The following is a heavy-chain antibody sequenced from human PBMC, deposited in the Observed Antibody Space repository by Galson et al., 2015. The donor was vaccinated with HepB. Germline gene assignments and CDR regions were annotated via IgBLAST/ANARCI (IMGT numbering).Heavy chain of an antibody. CDR3: ARAVGSSDMFGY. V-gene: IGHV3-48*02. J-gene: IGHJ4*02. D-gene: IGHD6-6*01. CDR1: GFTFSSYS. Sequence: SLRLSCAASGFTFSSYSMNWVRQAPGKGLEWVSYISSSGSTIYYADSVKGRFTISRDNAKNSLYLQMNSLRDEDTAVYYCARAVGSSDMFGYWGQGTLVTVSS. CDR2: ISSSGSTI.